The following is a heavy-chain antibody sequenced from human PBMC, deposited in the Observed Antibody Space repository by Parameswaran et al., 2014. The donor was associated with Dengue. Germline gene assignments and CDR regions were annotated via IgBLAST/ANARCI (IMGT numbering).Heavy chain of an antibody. Sequence: ASETLSLTCAVSGGSISSSNWWSWVRQPPGKGLEWIGEIYHSGSTNYNPSLKSRVTISVDKSKNQFSLKLSSVTAADTAVYYCARTRGYDYVWGSYRDYYYYYMDVWGKGTTVTVSS. D-gene: IGHD3-16*02. J-gene: IGHJ6*03. CDR2: IYHSGST. CDR1: GGSISSSNW. V-gene: IGHV4-4*02. CDR3: ARTRGYDYVWGSYRDYYYYYMDV.